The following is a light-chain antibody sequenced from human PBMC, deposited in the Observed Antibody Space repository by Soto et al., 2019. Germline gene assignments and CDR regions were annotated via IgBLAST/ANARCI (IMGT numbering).Light chain of an antibody. CDR3: QQYYTTPPWT. J-gene: IGKJ1*01. CDR1: QSGLYRSSNKTY. V-gene: IGKV4-1*01. Sequence: DIVMTQSPDSLAVSLGERATINCKSSQSGLYRSSNKTYLAWYQQKPGQPPKLLIYLASNRESGVPDRFTGSGSGTDFTLAISSLQAEDVAIYYCQQYYTTPPWTFGQGTKVEIK. CDR2: LAS.